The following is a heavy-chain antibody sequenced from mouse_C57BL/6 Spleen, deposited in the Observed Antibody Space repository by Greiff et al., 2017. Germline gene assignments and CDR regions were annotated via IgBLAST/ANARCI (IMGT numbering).Heavy chain of an antibody. CDR1: GLSLTSYG. V-gene: IGHV2-9*01. Sequence: VKPQESGPGLVAPSQSLSITCTVSGLSLTSYGVDRVRQPPGKGLEWLGVIWGGGSTYYNSVLMSRLSISKDNSKSQVFLKMNSLQTDDTAMYYCAEQNYYGSSSYAMDYWGQGTSVTVSS. CDR3: AEQNYYGSSSYAMDY. CDR2: IWGGGST. D-gene: IGHD1-1*01. J-gene: IGHJ4*01.